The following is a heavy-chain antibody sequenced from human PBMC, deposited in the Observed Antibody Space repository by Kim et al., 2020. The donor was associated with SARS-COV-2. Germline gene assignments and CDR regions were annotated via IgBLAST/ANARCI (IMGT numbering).Heavy chain of an antibody. D-gene: IGHD1-7*01. CDR1: GLIFSDYY. Sequence: GGSLRLSCAASGLIFSDYYMSWIRQAPGKGLEWVSYISSSSSYTNYADSVKGRFTISRDNAKNSLYLQMNSLRAEDTAVYYCARGGTNGIFDYWGQGTLVTVSS. CDR2: ISSSSSYT. J-gene: IGHJ4*02. CDR3: ARGGTNGIFDY. V-gene: IGHV3-11*06.